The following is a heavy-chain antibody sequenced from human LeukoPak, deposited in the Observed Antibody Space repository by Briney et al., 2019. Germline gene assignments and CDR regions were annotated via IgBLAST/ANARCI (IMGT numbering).Heavy chain of an antibody. Sequence: GRSLRLSCAASGFTFSSYAMHWVRQAPGKGLEWAAVISSDGNHKYYADSVKGRITISRDNSKNTLYLQMNSLRAEDTAVYYCARVYSRYFDYWGQGTLATVSS. CDR1: GFTFSSYA. CDR2: ISSDGNHK. V-gene: IGHV3-30-3*01. D-gene: IGHD4-11*01. CDR3: ARVYSRYFDY. J-gene: IGHJ4*02.